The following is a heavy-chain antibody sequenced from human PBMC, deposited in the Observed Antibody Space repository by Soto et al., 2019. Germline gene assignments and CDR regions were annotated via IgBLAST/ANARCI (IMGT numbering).Heavy chain of an antibody. D-gene: IGHD1-7*01. V-gene: IGHV4-59*08. CDR1: GGFISSYY. Sequence: SETLSLTCTVSGGFISSYYWSWIRQPPGKGLEWIGYIYYSGSTNYNPSLKSRVTISVDTSKSQFSLNLSFVTAADTAVYYCATMGTPATGLYYFDYWGQGTLVTVSS. J-gene: IGHJ4*02. CDR2: IYYSGST. CDR3: ATMGTPATGLYYFDY.